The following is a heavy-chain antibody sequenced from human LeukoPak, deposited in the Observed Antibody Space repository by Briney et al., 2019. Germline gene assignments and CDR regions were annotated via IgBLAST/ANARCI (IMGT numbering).Heavy chain of an antibody. CDR1: GYTFTSYY. Sequence: ASVKVSCKASGYTFTSYYMHWVRQAPGQGLEWMGIINPSGGSTSYAQEFQGRVTMTRDTSTSTVYMELSSLRSEDTAVYYCARDYYDSSGYYFGFDPWGQGTLVTVSS. J-gene: IGHJ5*02. V-gene: IGHV1-46*01. CDR3: ARDYYDSSGYYFGFDP. CDR2: INPSGGST. D-gene: IGHD3-22*01.